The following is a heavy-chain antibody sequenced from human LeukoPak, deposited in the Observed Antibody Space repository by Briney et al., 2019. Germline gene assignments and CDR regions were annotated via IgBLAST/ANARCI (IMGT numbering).Heavy chain of an antibody. D-gene: IGHD6-19*01. V-gene: IGHV4-39*01. Sequence: SETLSLTCTVSGGSISSSSYYWGWIRQPPGKGLEWIGSIYYSGSTYYNPSLKSRVTISVDTSKNQFSLKLSSVTAADTAVYYCARVVVPGIAVAGKRYYYYYYYMDVWGKGTTVTVSS. CDR2: IYYSGST. J-gene: IGHJ6*03. CDR3: ARVVVPGIAVAGKRYYYYYYYMDV. CDR1: GGSISSSSYY.